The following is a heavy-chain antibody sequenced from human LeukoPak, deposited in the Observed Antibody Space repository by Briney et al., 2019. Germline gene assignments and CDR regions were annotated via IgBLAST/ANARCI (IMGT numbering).Heavy chain of an antibody. D-gene: IGHD2-2*03. CDR1: GFTFSSYA. CDR2: ISGRGGIT. Sequence: GGSLRLSCAASGFTFSSYAMSWVRQAPGKGLEWVSAISGRGGITYYARSVKGRFTISSDNSKNTLYLQMNSLRAEDTAVYYCAKVRSWMILHAFDIGGQGTMVTVSS. CDR3: AKVRSWMILHAFDI. V-gene: IGHV3-23*01. J-gene: IGHJ3*02.